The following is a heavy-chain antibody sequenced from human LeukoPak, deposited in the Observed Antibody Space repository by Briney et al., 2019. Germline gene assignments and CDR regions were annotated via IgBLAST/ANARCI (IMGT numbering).Heavy chain of an antibody. CDR3: ARDYTYYYDSSGYYLPAY. Sequence: GASVKVSCKASGYTFTGYYMHWVRQAPGQGLEWMGRINPNSGGTNYAQKFQGRVTMTRDTSISTAYMELSRLRSDDTAVYYCARDYTYYYDSSGYYLPAYWGQGTLVTVSS. V-gene: IGHV1-2*06. J-gene: IGHJ4*02. CDR1: GYTFTGYY. CDR2: INPNSGGT. D-gene: IGHD3-22*01.